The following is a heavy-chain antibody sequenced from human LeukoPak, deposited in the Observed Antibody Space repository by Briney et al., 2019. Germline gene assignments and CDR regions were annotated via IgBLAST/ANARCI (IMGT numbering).Heavy chain of an antibody. CDR1: GFTFSSYW. Sequence: GGSLRLSCAASGFTFSSYWMHWVRQAPGKGLVWVSRINSDGSSTSYADSVKGRFTISRDNAKNTLYLQMNSLRAEDTAVYYCARVDSGWYRRYFDLWGRGTPVTVSS. CDR2: INSDGSST. V-gene: IGHV3-74*01. CDR3: ARVDSGWYRRYFDL. D-gene: IGHD6-19*01. J-gene: IGHJ2*01.